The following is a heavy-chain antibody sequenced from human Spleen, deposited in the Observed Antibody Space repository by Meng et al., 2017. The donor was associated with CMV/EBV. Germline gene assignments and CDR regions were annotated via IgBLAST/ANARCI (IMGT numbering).Heavy chain of an antibody. D-gene: IGHD5-18*01. CDR1: GGSISGGDNY. J-gene: IGHJ4*02. CDR2: IYYSGST. V-gene: IGHV4-30-4*08. Sequence: SGGSISGGDNYWSWIRQPPGKGLEWIGYIYYSGSTYYNPSLKSRASISVDTSKNQFSLKLNSVTAADTAVYYCARADTASVRVYFDYWGQGTLVTVSS. CDR3: ARADTASVRVYFDY.